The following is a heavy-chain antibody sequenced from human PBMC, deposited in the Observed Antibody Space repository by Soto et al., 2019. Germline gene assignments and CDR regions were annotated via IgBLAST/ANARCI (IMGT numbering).Heavy chain of an antibody. J-gene: IGHJ3*01. D-gene: IGHD3-10*01. CDR1: GFTFSDHH. CDR3: VRDDSRGDSSAFDL. CDR2: SRNKARGYTT. V-gene: IGHV3-72*01. Sequence: EVQLVESGGGLVQPGGSLRLSCAASGFTFSDHHIDWVRQAPGKGLEWVGRSRNKARGYTTEYAPSVKGTFTISRDASRSSVFLEMYSLKIDDTAMYYCVRDDSRGDSSAFDLWGQGTMVTVSS.